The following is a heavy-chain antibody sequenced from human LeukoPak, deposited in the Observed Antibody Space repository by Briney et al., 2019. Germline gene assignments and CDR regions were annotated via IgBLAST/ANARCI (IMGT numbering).Heavy chain of an antibody. CDR3: AKVRPTVTTLVGPLVY. V-gene: IGHV3-23*01. J-gene: IGHJ4*02. Sequence: GGSLRLSCAASGFTFSSYAMSWVRQAPGKGLEWVSAISGSGGSTYYADSVKGRFTISRDNSKNTLYLQLNSLRAEDTAVYYCAKVRPTVTTLVGPLVYWGQGTLVTVSS. CDR2: ISGSGGST. D-gene: IGHD4-17*01. CDR1: GFTFSSYA.